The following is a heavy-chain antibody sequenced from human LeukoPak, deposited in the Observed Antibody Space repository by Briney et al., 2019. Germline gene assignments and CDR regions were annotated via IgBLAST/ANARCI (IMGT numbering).Heavy chain of an antibody. CDR1: GGSISSSSYY. Sequence: PSETLSLTCTVSGGSISSSSYYWGWIRQPPGKGLEWIGSIYYSGSTYYNPSLKSRVTISVDTSKNQFSLKLSSVTAADTAVYYCARVTRSVYYMDVWGKGTTVTVSS. V-gene: IGHV4-39*07. CDR2: IYYSGST. J-gene: IGHJ6*03. CDR3: ARVTRSVYYMDV.